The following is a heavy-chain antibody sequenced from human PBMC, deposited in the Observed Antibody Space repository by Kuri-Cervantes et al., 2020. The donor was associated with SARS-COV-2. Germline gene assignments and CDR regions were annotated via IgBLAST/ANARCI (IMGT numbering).Heavy chain of an antibody. CDR2: IYTSGST. CDR3: ARLARLAVAGGGDFDY. V-gene: IGHV4-4*07. Sequence: SETLSLTCTVSGGSISSYYWSWIRQPAGKGLEWIGRIYTSGSTNYNPTLKSRVTMSVNTSKNQFSLTLSSVTAADTAVYYCARLARLAVAGGGDFDYWGQGTLVTVSS. CDR1: GGSISSYY. J-gene: IGHJ4*02. D-gene: IGHD6-19*01.